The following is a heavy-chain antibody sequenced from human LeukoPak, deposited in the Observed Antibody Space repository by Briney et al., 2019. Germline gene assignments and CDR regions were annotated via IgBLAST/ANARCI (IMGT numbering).Heavy chain of an antibody. V-gene: IGHV3-21*01. Sequence: GGSLRLSCAASRFTFSSYSMNWVRQAPGKGLEWVSSISSSSSYIYYADSVKGRFTISRDNAKNSLYLQMNSLRAEDTAVYYCATDLIHYYASGAKTWGQGTLVTVSS. J-gene: IGHJ5*02. D-gene: IGHD3-10*01. CDR2: ISSSSSYI. CDR3: ATDLIHYYASGAKT. CDR1: RFTFSSYS.